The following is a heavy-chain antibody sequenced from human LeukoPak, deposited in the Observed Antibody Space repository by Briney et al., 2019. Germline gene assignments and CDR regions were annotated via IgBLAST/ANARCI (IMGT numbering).Heavy chain of an antibody. CDR3: ARDAGGAFGNYVNYFDY. Sequence: PGGSLRLSCAASGLILIRYGIHWVRQAPGKGLEWVAVIWYDGTNIYYGDSVKGRFSISRDNSKYTVYLQMDSLRAEDTAVYYCARDAGGAFGNYVNYFDYWGQGTLVTVSS. CDR1: GLILIRYG. V-gene: IGHV3-33*01. D-gene: IGHD4-11*01. J-gene: IGHJ4*02. CDR2: IWYDGTNI.